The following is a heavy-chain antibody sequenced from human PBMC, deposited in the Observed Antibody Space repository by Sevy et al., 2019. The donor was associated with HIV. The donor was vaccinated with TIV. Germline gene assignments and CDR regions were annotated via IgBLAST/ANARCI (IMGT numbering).Heavy chain of an antibody. J-gene: IGHJ3*01. V-gene: IGHV4-30-2*01. D-gene: IGHD6-13*01. CDR1: GGSISSGGYS. CDR3: ARGRVGDTSSWYGAFDV. Sequence: SETLSLTCAVSGGSISSGGYSWNWIRQPPGKGLEWIGSIFQSGATYYIPSLQSRVSISVDMSRNQFSLNLRSVTVADTAVYYCARGRVGDTSSWYGAFDVWGQGTTVTVSS. CDR2: IFQSGAT.